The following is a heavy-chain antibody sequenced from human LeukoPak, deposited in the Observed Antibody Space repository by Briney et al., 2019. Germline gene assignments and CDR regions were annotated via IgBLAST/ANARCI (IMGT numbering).Heavy chain of an antibody. CDR2: ISGSGGST. Sequence: GGSLRLSCAASGFTFSSYAMSRVRQAPGKGLEWVSAISGSGGSTYYADSVKGRFTISRDNSKNTLYLQMNSLRAEDTAVYYCAKGPRFLEWFGGNYFDYWGQGTLVTVSS. CDR1: GFTFSSYA. CDR3: AKGPRFLEWFGGNYFDY. D-gene: IGHD3-3*01. V-gene: IGHV3-23*01. J-gene: IGHJ4*02.